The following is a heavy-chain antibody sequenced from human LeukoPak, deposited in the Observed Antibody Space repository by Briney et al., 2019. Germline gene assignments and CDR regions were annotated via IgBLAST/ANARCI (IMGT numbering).Heavy chain of an antibody. CDR2: INPSGGST. V-gene: IGHV1-46*01. CDR1: GYTFTSYY. Sequence: GASVKVSCKASGYTFTSYYMHWVRQAPGQGLEWMGIINPSGGSTSYAQKFQGRVTMTRDTSTSTAYMELSSLRSEDTAVYYCARVPYCSSTSCSPYYFDYWGQGTLVTVSS. D-gene: IGHD2-2*01. CDR3: ARVPYCSSTSCSPYYFDY. J-gene: IGHJ4*02.